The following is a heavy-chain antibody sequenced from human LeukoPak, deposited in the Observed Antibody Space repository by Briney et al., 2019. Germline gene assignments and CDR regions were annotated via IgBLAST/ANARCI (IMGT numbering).Heavy chain of an antibody. CDR1: GFTFTALG. CDR2: ISTNGIST. J-gene: IGHJ5*02. CDR3: ASGLRGTYDH. V-gene: IGHV3-64*01. D-gene: IGHD1-26*01. Sequence: PGGSLRLSCAASGFTFTALGMCWLRQAPGQGLEYVSGISTNGISTYYANTVQGRFTISRDKSKHTVCLQMDSLRAEHTAVYYCASGLRGTYDHWGQGTLVTVSS.